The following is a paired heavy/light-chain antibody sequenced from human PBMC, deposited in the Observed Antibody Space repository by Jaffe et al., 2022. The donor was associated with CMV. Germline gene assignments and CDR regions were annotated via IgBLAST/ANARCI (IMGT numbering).Light chain of an antibody. CDR2: RNN. V-gene: IGLV1-47*01. CDR3: AAWDDSLSGTVV. Sequence: QSVLTQPPSASGTPGQRVTISCSGSSSNIGSNYVYWYQQLPGTAPKLLIYRNNQRPSGVPDRFSGSKSGTSASLAISGLRSEDEADYYCAAWDDSLSGTVVFGGGTKLTVL. CDR1: SSNIGSNY. J-gene: IGLJ2*01.
Heavy chain of an antibody. CDR1: GGTFSSYA. D-gene: IGHD2-2*02. J-gene: IGHJ6*02. CDR3: ARAADDCSSTSCYRSYYYYGMDV. Sequence: QVQLVQSGAEVKKPGSSVKVSCKASGGTFSSYAISWVRQAPGQGLEWMGGIIPIFGTANYAQKFQGRVTITADESTSTAYMELSSLRSEDTAVYYCARAADDCSSTSCYRSYYYYGMDVWGQGTTVTVSS. V-gene: IGHV1-69*01. CDR2: IIPIFGTA.